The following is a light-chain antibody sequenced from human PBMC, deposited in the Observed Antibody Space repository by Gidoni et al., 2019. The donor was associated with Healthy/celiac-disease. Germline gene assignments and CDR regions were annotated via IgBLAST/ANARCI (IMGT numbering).Light chain of an antibody. CDR2: GAS. V-gene: IGKV3-20*01. CDR1: QSVSSSY. Sequence: IVLTQSPGTLSSSPGERATLSCRASQSVSSSYLAWYQQNPGQAPRLLIYGASSRATGIPDRFSGSGSGTDFTLTISRLEPEDFAVYYGQQYGSSPPMCSFGQGTKLEIK. CDR3: QQYGSSPPMCS. J-gene: IGKJ2*04.